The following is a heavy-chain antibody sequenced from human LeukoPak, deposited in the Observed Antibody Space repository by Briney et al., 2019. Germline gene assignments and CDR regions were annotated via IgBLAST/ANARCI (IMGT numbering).Heavy chain of an antibody. Sequence: PGGSLRLSCGASGFTFSRHAMHWVRQAPGKGLEWVSVIYSGGSTYYADSVKGRFTISRDNSKNTLYLQMNSLRAEDTAVYYCARPSGSYSLKYYYYGMDVWGQGTTVTVSS. J-gene: IGHJ6*02. CDR3: ARPSGSYSLKYYYYGMDV. V-gene: IGHV3-66*01. CDR2: IYSGGST. D-gene: IGHD1-26*01. CDR1: GFTFSRHA.